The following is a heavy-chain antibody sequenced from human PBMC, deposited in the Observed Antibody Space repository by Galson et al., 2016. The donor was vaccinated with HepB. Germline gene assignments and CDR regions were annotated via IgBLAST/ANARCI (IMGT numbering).Heavy chain of an antibody. J-gene: IGHJ5*01. CDR2: ITGSGASA. V-gene: IGHV3-23*01. CDR1: GFSFGSFA. Sequence: SLRLSCAASGFSFGSFAMSWVRQAPGQGLEWVSSITGSGASAYYADSVKGRFTISRDNSKNTLFLQMSSLRGEDTALYFCAKDTTANLPYDSSEENCFESWGQGTLVAVSS. D-gene: IGHD3-22*01. CDR3: AKDTTANLPYDSSEENCFES.